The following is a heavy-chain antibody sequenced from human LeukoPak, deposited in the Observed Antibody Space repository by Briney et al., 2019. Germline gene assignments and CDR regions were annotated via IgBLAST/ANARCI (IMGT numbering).Heavy chain of an antibody. J-gene: IGHJ4*02. CDR1: GFTFSSYW. Sequence: GGSLRLSCAASGFTFSSYWVHWVRQAPGKGLVWVSRINSDGSSTSYADSVKGRFTISRDNAKNTLYLQMYSLRAEDTAVYYCARGYCSSTSCPKDYHFDYWGQGTLVTVAS. CDR2: INSDGSST. CDR3: ARGYCSSTSCPKDYHFDY. D-gene: IGHD2-2*01. V-gene: IGHV3-74*01.